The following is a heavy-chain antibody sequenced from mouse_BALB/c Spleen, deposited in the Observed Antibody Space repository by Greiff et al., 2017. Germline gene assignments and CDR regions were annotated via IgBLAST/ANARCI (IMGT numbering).Heavy chain of an antibody. D-gene: IGHD2-14*01. CDR2: INPSTGYT. CDR1: GYTFTSYW. V-gene: IGHV1-7*01. Sequence: VQLQQSGAELAKPGASVKMSCKASGYTFTSYWMHWVKQRPGQGLEWIGYINPSTGYTEYNQKFKDKATLTADKSSSTAYMQLSSLTSEDSAVYYCARYYRYDVGAMDYWGQGTSVTVSS. CDR3: ARYYRYDVGAMDY. J-gene: IGHJ4*01.